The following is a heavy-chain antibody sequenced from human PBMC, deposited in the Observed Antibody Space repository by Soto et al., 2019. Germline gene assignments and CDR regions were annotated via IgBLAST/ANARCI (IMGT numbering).Heavy chain of an antibody. J-gene: IGHJ2*01. CDR3: ARDVCETTSCSIPPWDFDL. CDR1: GGLFSTYV. CDR2: IIPLFATT. D-gene: IGHD2-15*01. Sequence: QVQLVQSGTEVRKPGSSVKVSCKASGGLFSTYVITWVRQAPGQGLEWVGGIIPLFATTHYAQKFQGRVAITADESTNTAYLELSRLRSEDTAVYYCARDVCETTSCSIPPWDFDLWGRGTLVVVSS. V-gene: IGHV1-69*01.